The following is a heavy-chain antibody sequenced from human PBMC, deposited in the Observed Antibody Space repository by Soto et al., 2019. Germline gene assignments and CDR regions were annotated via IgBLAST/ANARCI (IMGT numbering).Heavy chain of an antibody. J-gene: IGHJ6*02. D-gene: IGHD3-16*01. Sequence: QLQLQESGPGLVKPSETLSLTCTVSGVSISSSSYYWGWFRQPPGKGLEWIGTIYYGGSSYSNPSLKSRVTISLDTSKNQFSLIVTSVTAADTAVYYCVRDGYSGSAPGYRYYGMDVWGQGTTVTVSS. CDR2: IYYGGSS. CDR3: VRDGYSGSAPGYRYYGMDV. V-gene: IGHV4-39*07. CDR1: GVSISSSSYY.